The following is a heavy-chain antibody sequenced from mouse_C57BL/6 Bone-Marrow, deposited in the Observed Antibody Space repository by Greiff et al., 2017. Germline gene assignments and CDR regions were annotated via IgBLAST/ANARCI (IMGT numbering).Heavy chain of an antibody. D-gene: IGHD2-1*01. J-gene: IGHJ4*01. CDR2: IYPGDGGT. CDR3: ARIGNYHYYAMDY. V-gene: IGHV1-82*01. CDR1: GYAFSSSW. Sequence: VKLMESGPELVKPGASVKISCKASGYAFSSSWMNWVKQRPGKGLEWIGRIYPGDGGTNYNGKFKGKATLTADKSSSTAYMQLSSLTSEDSAVYFCARIGNYHYYAMDYWGQGTSVTVSS.